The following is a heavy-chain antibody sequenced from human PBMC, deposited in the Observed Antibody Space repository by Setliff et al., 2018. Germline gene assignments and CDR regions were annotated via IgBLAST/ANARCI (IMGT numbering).Heavy chain of an antibody. J-gene: IGHJ4*02. D-gene: IGHD3-22*01. CDR1: GFTFSGSA. Sequence: PGGSLRLSCAASGFTFSGSAMHWVRQASGKGLEWVATTWYDGSNENYADSVKGRFTISRDNSRNTLFLQMNSLRAEDTGVYYCAKDTHYYASSGYYCFDYWGQGTLVTVSS. CDR2: TWYDGSNE. CDR3: AKDTHYYASSGYYCFDY. V-gene: IGHV3-30*02.